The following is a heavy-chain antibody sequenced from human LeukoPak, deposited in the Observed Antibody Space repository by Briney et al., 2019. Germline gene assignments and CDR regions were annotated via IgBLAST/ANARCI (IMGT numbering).Heavy chain of an antibody. Sequence: PGGSLRLSCAASGFTFDDYGMSWVRQAPGKGLERVSGINWNGGSTGYADSVKGRFTISRDNAKNSLYLQMNSLRAEDTAVYYCARDLGFGESFDYWGQGTLVTVSS. J-gene: IGHJ4*02. V-gene: IGHV3-20*04. CDR1: GFTFDDYG. D-gene: IGHD3-10*01. CDR3: ARDLGFGESFDY. CDR2: INWNGGST.